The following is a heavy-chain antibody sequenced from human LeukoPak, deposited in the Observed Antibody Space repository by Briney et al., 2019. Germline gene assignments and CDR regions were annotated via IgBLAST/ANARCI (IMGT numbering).Heavy chain of an antibody. D-gene: IGHD2-2*01. CDR2: ISSGGSTT. V-gene: IGHV3-48*03. Sequence: GGSLRLSCAASGFTFSGYVMKWVRQAPGKGLEWVSYISSGGSTTYYADSVKGRFTISRDNAKNSLYLQMNSLRAEDTAVYYCARAEDIVVVPAAMMGSYYYYGMDVWGQGTTVTVSS. CDR3: ARAEDIVVVPAAMMGSYYYYGMDV. CDR1: GFTFSGYV. J-gene: IGHJ6*02.